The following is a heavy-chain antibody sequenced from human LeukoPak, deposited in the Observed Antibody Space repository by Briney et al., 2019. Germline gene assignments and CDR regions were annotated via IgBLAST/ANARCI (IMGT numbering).Heavy chain of an antibody. V-gene: IGHV3-21*01. CDR3: ASYPIAAARDNDY. CDR1: GFTFSSYS. D-gene: IGHD6-13*01. J-gene: IGHJ4*02. CDR2: ISSSSSYI. Sequence: GGSLRLSCAASGFTFSSYSMNWVRQAPGKGLEWVLSISSSSSYIYYADSVKGRFTISRDNAKNSLYLQMNSLRAEDTAVYYCASYPIAAARDNDYWGQGTLVTVSS.